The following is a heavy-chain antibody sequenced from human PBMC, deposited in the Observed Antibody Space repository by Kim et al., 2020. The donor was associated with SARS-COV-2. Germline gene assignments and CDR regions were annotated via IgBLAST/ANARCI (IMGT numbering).Heavy chain of an antibody. CDR2: INSDGSST. Sequence: GGSLRLSCAASGFTFSSYWMHWVRQAPGKGLVWVSRINSDGSSTSYADSVKGRFTISRDNAKNTLYLQMNSLRAEDTAVYYCARARGVRGVMGIWGQGTLVTVSS. J-gene: IGHJ4*02. CDR1: GFTFSSYW. V-gene: IGHV3-74*01. D-gene: IGHD3-10*01. CDR3: ARARGVRGVMGI.